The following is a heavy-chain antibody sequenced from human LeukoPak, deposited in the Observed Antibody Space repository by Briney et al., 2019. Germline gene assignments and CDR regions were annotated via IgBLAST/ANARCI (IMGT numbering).Heavy chain of an antibody. CDR2: ISAYNGNT. CDR3: ARFPYSSGWYEKFDY. CDR1: GYTFTSYG. D-gene: IGHD6-19*01. J-gene: IGHJ4*02. V-gene: IGHV1-18*01. Sequence: ASVKVSCKASGYTFTSYGISWVRQAPGQGLEWMGWISAYNGNTNYAQKLQGRVTMTTDTSTSTAYMELRSLTSDDTAVYYCARFPYSSGWYEKFDYWGQGTLVTVSS.